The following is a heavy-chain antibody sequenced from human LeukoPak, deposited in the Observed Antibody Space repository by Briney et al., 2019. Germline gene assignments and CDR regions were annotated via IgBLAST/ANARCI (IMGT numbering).Heavy chain of an antibody. D-gene: IGHD6-6*01. J-gene: IGHJ3*02. Sequence: ASVQVSCKASGYTFTGYYMHWVRQAPGQGLEWMGQINPNSGGTNYAQKFQGRVTMTRDTSISTAYMELSRLRSDDTAVYYCARVDSSSSGAIDISGQGTMVTVSS. CDR1: GYTFTGYY. CDR3: ARVDSSSSGAIDI. CDR2: INPNSGGT. V-gene: IGHV1-2*06.